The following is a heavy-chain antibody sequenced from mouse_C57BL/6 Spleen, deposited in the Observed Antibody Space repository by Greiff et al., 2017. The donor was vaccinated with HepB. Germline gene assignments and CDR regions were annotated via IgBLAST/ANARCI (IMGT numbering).Heavy chain of an antibody. CDR3: ARFITTVVPYFDY. J-gene: IGHJ2*01. CDR1: GYTFTNYW. V-gene: IGHV1-63*01. D-gene: IGHD1-1*01. CDR2: IYPGGGYT. Sequence: VKLQESGAELVRPGTSVKMSCKASGYTFTNYWIGWAKQRPGHGLEWIGDIYPGGGYTNYNEKFKGKATLTADKSSSTAYMQFSSLTSEDSAIYYCARFITTVVPYFDYWGQGTTLTVSS.